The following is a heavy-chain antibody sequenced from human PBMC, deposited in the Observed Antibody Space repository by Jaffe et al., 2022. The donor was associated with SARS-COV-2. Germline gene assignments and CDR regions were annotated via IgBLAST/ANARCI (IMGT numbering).Heavy chain of an antibody. V-gene: IGHV2-26*01. CDR2: FFSIDKK. D-gene: IGHD1-7*01. Sequence: QVTLKESGPVLVKPTETLTLTCTVSGFSFSNYRVGVSWIRQSPGKAPEWLAHFFSIDKKSYSPSLKSRLTISKDTSKSQVVLTMINMDPVDTATYYCAQINNWNYGNNWFDPWGQGTLVTVSS. J-gene: IGHJ5*02. CDR3: AQINNWNYGNNWFDP. CDR1: GFSFSNYRVG.